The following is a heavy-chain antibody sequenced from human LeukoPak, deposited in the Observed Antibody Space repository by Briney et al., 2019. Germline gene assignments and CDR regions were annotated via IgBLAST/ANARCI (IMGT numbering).Heavy chain of an antibody. V-gene: IGHV1-58*02. CDR3: VSSRHFHDSSGPYGY. CDR1: GFTFTSSA. J-gene: IGHJ1*01. CDR2: IVVGSGKT. Sequence: ASVNVSCKPSGFTFTSSAMQWVRQARGQRLDGIGGIVVGSGKTNYAHKFHERVTITMYISTSPAYMQLSSLRSGHTAVRLVVSSRHFHDSSGPYGYWGQGTLVTVSS. D-gene: IGHD3-22*01.